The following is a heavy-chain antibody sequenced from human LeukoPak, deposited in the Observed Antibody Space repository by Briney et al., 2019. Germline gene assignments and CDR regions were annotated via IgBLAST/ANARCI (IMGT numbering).Heavy chain of an antibody. Sequence: GGSLRLSCAASGYTFSNFDMNWVRQTPGKGLEWVSYISRSSATVYYAGSVQGRFTISRDNAKNLLYLQMNSLTAEDTAVYYCARVEGTTGQGFDYWGQGALVTVSS. CDR1: GYTFSNFD. CDR3: ARVEGTTGQGFDY. J-gene: IGHJ4*02. V-gene: IGHV3-48*01. D-gene: IGHD1-7*01. CDR2: ISRSSATV.